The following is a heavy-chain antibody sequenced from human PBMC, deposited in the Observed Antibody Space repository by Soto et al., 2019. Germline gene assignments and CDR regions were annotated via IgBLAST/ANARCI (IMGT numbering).Heavy chain of an antibody. J-gene: IGHJ6*02. CDR1: GYTFTSYD. CDR2: MNPNSGNT. Sequence: QVQLVQSGAEVKKPGASVKVSCKASGYTFTSYDINWVRQATGQGLEWMGWMNPNSGNTGYAQKFQGRVTMTRNTSISTAYMELSSLRTEDTAVYYCATYPYYYYGMDVWGQGTTVTVSS. CDR3: ATYPYYYYGMDV. V-gene: IGHV1-8*01.